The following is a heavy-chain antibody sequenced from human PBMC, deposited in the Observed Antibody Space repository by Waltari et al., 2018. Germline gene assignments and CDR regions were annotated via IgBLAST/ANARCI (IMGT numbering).Heavy chain of an antibody. Sequence: EVQLVESGGGLIQPGGSLRLSCAATGFTVSSDYMSWVHQAPGKGLEWISVIHSGGTTYYSDSVKGRFTISRDNSKNTLYLQMNSLRAEDTAVYYCARVQGWPTIPDYWGQGTLVTVSS. CDR3: ARVQGWPTIPDY. CDR1: GFTVSSDY. CDR2: IHSGGTT. V-gene: IGHV3-53*01. D-gene: IGHD2-15*01. J-gene: IGHJ4*02.